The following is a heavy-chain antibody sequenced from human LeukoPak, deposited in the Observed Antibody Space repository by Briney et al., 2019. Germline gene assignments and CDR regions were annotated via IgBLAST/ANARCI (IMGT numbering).Heavy chain of an antibody. CDR3: SRGTLSLRRLNAFDI. Sequence: SETLSLTCAVYGGSFSGYYWSWIRQSPGKGLEWIGEISHSGSTNYNPSLKSRVTVSAYTSKNQLSLKLNSVTAADTAVYYCSRGTLSLRRLNAFDIWGQGTMVTVSS. V-gene: IGHV4-34*01. CDR1: GGSFSGYY. D-gene: IGHD4-17*01. J-gene: IGHJ3*02. CDR2: ISHSGST.